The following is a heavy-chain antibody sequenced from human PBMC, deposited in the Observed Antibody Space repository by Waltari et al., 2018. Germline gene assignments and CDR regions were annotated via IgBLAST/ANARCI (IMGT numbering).Heavy chain of an antibody. D-gene: IGHD2-15*01. J-gene: IGHJ6*02. CDR2: ISGSGANT. CDR1: GFTFNNYA. V-gene: IGHV3-23*01. Sequence: EVQLLESGGGLVQPGGSLRLSCAASGFTFNNYAMSWVRPAPGKGLEWVSAISGSGANTYYADSMKGRFTISRDNSKSTLYLQMNSLRVEDTAVYYCANRGWFSLYDMAVWGQGTTVTVSS. CDR3: ANRGWFSLYDMAV.